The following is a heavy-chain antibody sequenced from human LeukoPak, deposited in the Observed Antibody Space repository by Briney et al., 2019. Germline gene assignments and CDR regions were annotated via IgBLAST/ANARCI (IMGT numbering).Heavy chain of an antibody. CDR3: ARRSCMTTADY. CDR2: INHSGST. Sequence: SETLSLTCAVYGGSFSGYYWSWIRQPPGKGLEWIGEINHSGSTNYNPSLKSRVTISVDTSKNQFSLKLSSVTAADTAVYYCARRSCMTTADYWGQGTLVTVSS. CDR1: GGSFSGYY. J-gene: IGHJ4*02. V-gene: IGHV4-34*01. D-gene: IGHD4-17*01.